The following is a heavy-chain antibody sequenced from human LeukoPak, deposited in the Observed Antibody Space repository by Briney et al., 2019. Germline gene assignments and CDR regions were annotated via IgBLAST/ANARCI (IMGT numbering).Heavy chain of an antibody. CDR1: GSTFSTAW. V-gene: IGHV3-30*02. Sequence: GGSLRLSCVASGSTFSTAWMSWLRQAPGKGLEWVAFIRYDGSNKYYADSVKGRFTISRDNSKNTLYLQMNSLRAEDTAVYYCAKDYGYSGSFRVTFDYWGQGTLVTVSS. J-gene: IGHJ4*02. CDR3: AKDYGYSGSFRVTFDY. D-gene: IGHD1-26*01. CDR2: IRYDGSNK.